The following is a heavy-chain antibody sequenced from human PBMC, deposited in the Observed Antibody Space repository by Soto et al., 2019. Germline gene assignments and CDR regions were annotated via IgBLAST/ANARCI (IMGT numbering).Heavy chain of an antibody. Sequence: QVQLVQSGAEVKKPGASVKVSCKASGYTFTSYGISWVRQAPGQGLEWMGWISANNGNTNYAQKLQGRVTMTTDTATSTAYMELRSLGSDDTAVYYCARVYRITMVRGELSAYWGQGTLVTVSS. D-gene: IGHD3-10*01. V-gene: IGHV1-18*01. CDR3: ARVYRITMVRGELSAY. J-gene: IGHJ4*02. CDR2: ISANNGNT. CDR1: GYTFTSYG.